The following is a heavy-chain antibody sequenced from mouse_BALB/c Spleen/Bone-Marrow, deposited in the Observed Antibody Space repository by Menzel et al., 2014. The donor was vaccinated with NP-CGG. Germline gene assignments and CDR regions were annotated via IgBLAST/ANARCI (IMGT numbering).Heavy chain of an antibody. CDR1: VFNINDTY. CDR2: NDPANGNT. Sequence: QLSCTASVFNINDTYMHWVKSRPDQGPASIRRNDPANGNTKYDPKFQGTATITADTSSTTAYLQPSSLTSEDTAVYYCARVKLWSYSMDYWDQGPPVTDSS. D-gene: IGHD1-1*02. J-gene: IGHJ4*01. CDR3: ARVKLWSYSMDY. V-gene: IGHV14-3*02.